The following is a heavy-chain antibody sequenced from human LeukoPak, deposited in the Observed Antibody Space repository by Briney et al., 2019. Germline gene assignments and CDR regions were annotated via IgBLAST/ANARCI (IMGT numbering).Heavy chain of an antibody. V-gene: IGHV4-31*03. J-gene: IGHJ3*02. D-gene: IGHD3-22*01. CDR3: ASTYYYDSSGYYMTAFDI. Sequence: PSETLSLTCTVSGGSISSGGYYWSWIRQHPGKGLEWIGYIYYSGSTHYNPSLKSRVTVSVDTSKNQFSLKLSSVTAADTAVYYCASTYYYDSSGYYMTAFDIWGQGTMVTVSS. CDR1: GGSISSGGYY. CDR2: IYYSGST.